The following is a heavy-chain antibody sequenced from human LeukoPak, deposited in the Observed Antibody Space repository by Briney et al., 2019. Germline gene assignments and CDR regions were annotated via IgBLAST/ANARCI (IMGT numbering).Heavy chain of an antibody. V-gene: IGHV1-2*02. CDR3: RRVAGDVYGDLYYFDY. J-gene: IGHJ4*02. CDR2: IDPNGGGT. D-gene: IGHD4-17*01. Sequence: ASVKVSCKASGYTFTVYYMHWVRQAPGQGLEWMGWIDPNGGGTNYAQKSQVRVTMTRDTSISTSHMERNRLRSDDPAVYYLRRVAGDVYGDLYYFDYWGQGTLVTVSS. CDR1: GYTFTVYY.